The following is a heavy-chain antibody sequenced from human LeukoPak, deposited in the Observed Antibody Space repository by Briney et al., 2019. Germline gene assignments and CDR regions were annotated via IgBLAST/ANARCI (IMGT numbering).Heavy chain of an antibody. Sequence: GGSLRLSCAASGFTFSSYSMNWVRQAPGKGLEWVSGISWNSGSIGYADSVKGRFTISRDNAKNSLYLQMNSLRAEDTALYYCAKDISVAGNGNFDYWGQGTLVTVSS. V-gene: IGHV3-9*01. CDR3: AKDISVAGNGNFDY. CDR1: GFTFSSYS. CDR2: ISWNSGSI. J-gene: IGHJ4*02. D-gene: IGHD6-19*01.